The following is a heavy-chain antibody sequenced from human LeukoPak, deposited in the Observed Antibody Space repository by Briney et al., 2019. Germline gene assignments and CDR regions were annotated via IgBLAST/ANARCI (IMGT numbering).Heavy chain of an antibody. CDR3: ARFDYSSSSYYFDY. D-gene: IGHD6-6*01. V-gene: IGHV4-39*07. CDR2: IYYSGST. Sequence: SETLSLTCTVSGGSISSSSYYWGWIRQPPGKGLEWIGSIYYSGSTYYNPSLKSRVTISVDTSKNRFSLKLSSVTAADTAVYYCARFDYSSSSYYFDYWGQGTLVTVSS. CDR1: GGSISSSSYY. J-gene: IGHJ4*02.